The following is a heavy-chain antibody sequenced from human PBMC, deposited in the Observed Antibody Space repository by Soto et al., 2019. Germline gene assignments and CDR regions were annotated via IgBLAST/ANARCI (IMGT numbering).Heavy chain of an antibody. CDR2: IYYSGST. V-gene: IGHV4-59*08. CDR3: ARGTPYYYDSSGYYYFFDY. CDR1: GGSISSYY. D-gene: IGHD3-22*01. Sequence: SETLSLTCTVSGGSISSYYWSWIRQPPGKGLEWIGYIYYSGSTNYNPSLKSRVTISVDTSKNQFSLKLSSVTAADTAEYYCARGTPYYYDSSGYYYFFDYWGQGTLVTVSS. J-gene: IGHJ4*02.